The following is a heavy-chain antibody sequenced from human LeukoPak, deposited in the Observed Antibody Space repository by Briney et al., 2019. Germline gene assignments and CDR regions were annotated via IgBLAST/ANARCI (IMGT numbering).Heavy chain of an antibody. CDR3: AREYYDILTGYFGAFDY. J-gene: IGHJ4*02. V-gene: IGHV4-59*01. CDR1: GGSISNYY. Sequence: SETLSLTCTVSGGSISNYYWSWIRQPPGKGLEWIAYIYYTGSTNYNPSLKSRVTISVDTSKNQFSLKLSSVTAADTAVYYCAREYYDILTGYFGAFDYWGQGTLVTVSS. D-gene: IGHD3-9*01. CDR2: IYYTGST.